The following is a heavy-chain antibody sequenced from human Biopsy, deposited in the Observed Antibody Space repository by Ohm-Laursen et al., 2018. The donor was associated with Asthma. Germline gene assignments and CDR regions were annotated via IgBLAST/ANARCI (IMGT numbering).Heavy chain of an antibody. J-gene: IGHJ3*02. V-gene: IGHV1-3*01. D-gene: IGHD3-9*01. CDR1: GYTFISYA. CDR2: INAGNGNT. CDR3: ARTYYDFLTGQVIDAFAI. Sequence: SSVKVSCKASGYTFISYAIHWVRQAPGQRLEWMRWINAGNGNTKYSQKFQGRVTITRDTSASTAYMELSSLRSEDTAVYYCARTYYDFLTGQVIDAFAIWGQGTMVTVSS.